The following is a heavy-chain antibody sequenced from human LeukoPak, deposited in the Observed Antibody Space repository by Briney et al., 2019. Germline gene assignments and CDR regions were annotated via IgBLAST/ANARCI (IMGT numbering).Heavy chain of an antibody. Sequence: SETLSLTCTVSGGSISSVGSYWSWIRQHPGKGLEWIGYIYYSGSTYYNPSLKSRVTLSVETSKNQFSLKLSSVTGAVAVVYYCARSGERFDPWGQGTLVTVSS. CDR3: ARSGERFDP. V-gene: IGHV4-31*03. D-gene: IGHD5-12*01. J-gene: IGHJ5*02. CDR1: GGSISSVGSY. CDR2: IYYSGST.